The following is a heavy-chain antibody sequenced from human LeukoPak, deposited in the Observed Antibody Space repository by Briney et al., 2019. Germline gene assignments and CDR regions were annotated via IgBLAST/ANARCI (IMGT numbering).Heavy chain of an antibody. J-gene: IGHJ4*02. CDR2: ISGSGGST. CDR1: GFTFSSYA. V-gene: IGHV3-23*01. Sequence: GGSLRLSCAASGFTFSSYAMSWVRQAPGKGLEWVSAISGSGGSTYYADSVKGRFTISRDNSKNTLYLQMDSLRAEDTAVYYCAVGSSGYYFLDYWGQGTLVTVSS. CDR3: AVGSSGYYFLDY. D-gene: IGHD3-22*01.